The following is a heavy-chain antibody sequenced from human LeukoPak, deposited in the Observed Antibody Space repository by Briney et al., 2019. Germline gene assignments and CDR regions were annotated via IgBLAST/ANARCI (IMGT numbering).Heavy chain of an antibody. CDR1: GFTFSDYY. CDR2: ISSSGSTI. J-gene: IGHJ4*02. CDR3: AKDPSGSYYFDY. Sequence: NPGGSLRLSCAASGFTFSDYYMSWIRQAPGKGLEWVSYISSSGSTIYYADSVKGRFTISRDNAKNSLYLQMNSLRAEDTAVYYCAKDPSGSYYFDYWSQGTLVTVSS. D-gene: IGHD1-26*01. V-gene: IGHV3-11*01.